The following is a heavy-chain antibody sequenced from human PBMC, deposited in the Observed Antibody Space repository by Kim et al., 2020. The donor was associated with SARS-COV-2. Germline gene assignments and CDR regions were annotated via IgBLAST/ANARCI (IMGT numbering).Heavy chain of an antibody. J-gene: IGHJ4*02. V-gene: IGHV3-48*03. CDR3: ARERFLEWLGFDY. D-gene: IGHD3-3*01. Sequence: SADSVKGRLTIARDNAKNSLYLQMNSLRAEDTAVYYCARERFLEWLGFDYWGQGTLVTVSS.